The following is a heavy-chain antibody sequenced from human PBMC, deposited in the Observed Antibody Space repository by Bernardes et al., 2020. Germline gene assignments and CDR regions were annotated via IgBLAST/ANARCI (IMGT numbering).Heavy chain of an antibody. V-gene: IGHV3-23*01. CDR1: GFTFTSYA. CDR3: AKDYMEGGATQLFDY. Sequence: GGSLRLSCAASGFTFTSYALSWVRQAPGKGLEWVSGIHGVGGTYYADSVKGRFTISRDISTKMLFLQMNSLRAEDTAIYYCAKDYMEGGATQLFDYGGQGTLVTVSS. J-gene: IGHJ4*02. D-gene: IGHD1-1*01. CDR2: IHGVGGT.